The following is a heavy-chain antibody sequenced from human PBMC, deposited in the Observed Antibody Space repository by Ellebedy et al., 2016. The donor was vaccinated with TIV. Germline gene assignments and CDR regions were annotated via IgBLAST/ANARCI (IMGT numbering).Heavy chain of an antibody. Sequence: GESLKISCKGSGYSFTSYWIGWVRQMPGKGLEWMGFTYPGHPDIRYSPSFQGQVTISADKSINTAYLQWTSLKASDTAMYYCARQAGYDSSGYYRYYFDYWGQGTLVTVSS. D-gene: IGHD3-22*01. CDR1: GYSFTSYW. CDR2: TYPGHPDI. V-gene: IGHV5-51*01. J-gene: IGHJ4*02. CDR3: ARQAGYDSSGYYRYYFDY.